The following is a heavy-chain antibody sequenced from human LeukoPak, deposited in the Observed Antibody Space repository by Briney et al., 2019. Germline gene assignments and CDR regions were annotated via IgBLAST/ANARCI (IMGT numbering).Heavy chain of an antibody. CDR3: ARLATAGATRSSFDF. D-gene: IGHD5-12*01. J-gene: IGHJ3*01. CDR1: GYSFTSQW. Sequence: GESLKISCKGSGYSFTSQWIAWVRQMPGKGLEWMVIIYPGDSDTRYSPSFQGHVTISADKSITTAYLQWSSLKASDTAMYYCARLATAGATRSSFDFWGQGTMVTVSS. V-gene: IGHV5-51*01. CDR2: IYPGDSDT.